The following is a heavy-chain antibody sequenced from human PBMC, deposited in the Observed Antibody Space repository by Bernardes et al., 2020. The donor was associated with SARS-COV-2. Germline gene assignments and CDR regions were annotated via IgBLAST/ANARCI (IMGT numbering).Heavy chain of an antibody. CDR1: GFTFSSYA. V-gene: IGHV3-23*01. J-gene: IGHJ3*02. CDR2: ISGSGGST. CDR3: VKDGTPSGSYGDAFDI. Sequence: GGSLRLSCAASGFTFSSYAMSWVRQAPGKGLEWVSAISGSGGSTYYADSVKGRFTISRDNSKNTLYLQMNSLRAEDTAVYYCVKDGTPSGSYGDAFDIWGQGTMVTVSS. D-gene: IGHD1-26*01.